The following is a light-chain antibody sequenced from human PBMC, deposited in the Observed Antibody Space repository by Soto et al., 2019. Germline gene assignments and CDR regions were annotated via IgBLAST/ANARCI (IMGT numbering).Light chain of an antibody. CDR1: QSVSSY. V-gene: IGKV3-20*01. CDR3: QQYGSSGT. Sequence: EIVLTQSPATLSLSPGGRATLSCRASQSVSSYLAWYQQTPGQAPRLLIYGASNRATGIPDRFSGSGSGTDFTLTISRLEPEDFAVYYCQQYGSSGTFGQGTKVDI. CDR2: GAS. J-gene: IGKJ1*01.